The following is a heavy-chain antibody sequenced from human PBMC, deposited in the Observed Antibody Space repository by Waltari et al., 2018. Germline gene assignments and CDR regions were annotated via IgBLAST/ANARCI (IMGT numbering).Heavy chain of an antibody. J-gene: IGHJ5*02. CDR1: GGSISSSSYY. CDR3: ARPREGCFDP. Sequence: QLQLQESGPGLVKPSETLSLTCTVSGGSISSSSYYWGWIRQPPGKGLEWIRSIYYSGSTYYNPSLKSRVTISVDTSKNQFSLKLSSVTAADTAVYYCARPREGCFDPWGQGTLVTVSS. CDR2: IYYSGST. V-gene: IGHV4-39*01.